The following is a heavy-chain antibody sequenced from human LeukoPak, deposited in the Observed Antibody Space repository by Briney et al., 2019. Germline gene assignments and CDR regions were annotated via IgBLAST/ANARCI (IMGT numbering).Heavy chain of an antibody. J-gene: IGHJ4*02. D-gene: IGHD3-3*01. CDR3: AREASGYYHVFDS. V-gene: IGHV3-48*04. Sequence: GGSLRLSCAASGFTFSRYSMTWVRQAPGKGLEWVSYITNSGRSTKYADAVKGRFTISRDNTKQSVYLEMTDLGAEDTAVYYCAREASGYYHVFDSWGQGTLVTVSS. CDR2: ITNSGRST. CDR1: GFTFSRYS.